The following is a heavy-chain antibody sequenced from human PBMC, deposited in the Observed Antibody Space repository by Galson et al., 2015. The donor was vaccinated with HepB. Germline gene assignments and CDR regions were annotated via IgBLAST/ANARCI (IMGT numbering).Heavy chain of an antibody. J-gene: IGHJ4*02. CDR3: TRNRGYSYGYSDY. CDR1: GFTFSDYA. CDR2: IRSKAYGGAT. V-gene: IGHV3-49*03. D-gene: IGHD5-18*01. Sequence: SLRLSCAASGFTFSDYAMSWFRQAPGKGLEWVGFIRSKAYGGATEYAASVKGRFTISRDDSKSIAYLQMNSLKTEDTAVYYCTRNRGYSYGYSDYWGQGTLVTVSS.